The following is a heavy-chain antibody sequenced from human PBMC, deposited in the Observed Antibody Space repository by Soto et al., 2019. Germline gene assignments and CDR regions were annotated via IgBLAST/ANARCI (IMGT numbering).Heavy chain of an antibody. CDR3: ATTYGDSTFDP. CDR1: GGSISSYY. CDR2: IYYSGST. V-gene: IGHV4-59*01. J-gene: IGHJ5*02. D-gene: IGHD4-17*01. Sequence: SETLSLTCTVSGGSISSYYWSWIRQPPGKGLEWIGYIYYSGSTNYNPSLKSRVTISVDTSKNQFSLKLSSVTAADTAVYYCATTYGDSTFDPWGQGTLVTVSS.